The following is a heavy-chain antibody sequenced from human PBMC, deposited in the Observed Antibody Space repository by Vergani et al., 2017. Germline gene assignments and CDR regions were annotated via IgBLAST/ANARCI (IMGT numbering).Heavy chain of an antibody. D-gene: IGHD3-9*01. CDR1: GCTFSDYY. CDR2: ISSSGSTI. V-gene: IGHV3-11*04. CDR3: ARDRVLTGYLNHYYYYGMDV. Sequence: QVQLVESGGGLVKPGGSLRLSCAASGCTFSDYYMSWIRQAPGKGLEWVSYISSSGSTIYYADSVKGRFTISRDNAKNSLYLQMNSLRAEDTAVYYCARDRVLTGYLNHYYYYGMDVWGQGTAVTVSS. J-gene: IGHJ6*02.